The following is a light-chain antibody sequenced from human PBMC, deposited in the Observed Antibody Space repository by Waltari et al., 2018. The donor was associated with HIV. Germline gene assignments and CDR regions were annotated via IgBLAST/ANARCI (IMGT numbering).Light chain of an antibody. CDR1: QSVSIF. Sequence: EIVLTQSAATLSLSPGERVTLSCRASQSVSIFLDWYQQRPGQAPRLLIYDASNRATGIPARFSGSGSGTDFTLTISSLEPEDFAVYYCQQRSRWPWTFGQGTKVEV. V-gene: IGKV3-11*01. J-gene: IGKJ1*01. CDR3: QQRSRWPWT. CDR2: DAS.